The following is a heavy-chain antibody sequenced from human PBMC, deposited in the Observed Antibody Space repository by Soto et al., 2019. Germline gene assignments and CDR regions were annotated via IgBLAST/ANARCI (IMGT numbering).Heavy chain of an antibody. CDR1: GGSISSGGYS. J-gene: IGHJ5*02. V-gene: IGHV4-30-2*01. D-gene: IGHD1-7*01. Sequence: QLQLQESGSGLVKPSQTLSLTCAVSGGSISSGGYSWSWIRQPPGKGLEWIGYIYHSGSTYYNPSLKSRVTISVDMSNNQFSLKLSSVTAADTAVYYCARVINWNYWFDPWAQGTLVTVSS. CDR3: ARVINWNYWFDP. CDR2: IYHSGST.